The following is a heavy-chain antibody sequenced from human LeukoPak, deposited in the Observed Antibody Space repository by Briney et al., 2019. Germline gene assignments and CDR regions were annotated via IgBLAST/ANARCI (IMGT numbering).Heavy chain of an antibody. V-gene: IGHV3-20*04. Sequence: GGSLRLSCAASGFTFDDYGMSWVRQAPGKGLEWVSGINWNGGSTGYADSVKGRFTISRDNAKNSLYLQMNSLRAEDTAVYYCAKDLRFYDFWSGSVYWGQGTLVTVSS. D-gene: IGHD3-3*01. J-gene: IGHJ4*02. CDR2: INWNGGST. CDR1: GFTFDDYG. CDR3: AKDLRFYDFWSGSVY.